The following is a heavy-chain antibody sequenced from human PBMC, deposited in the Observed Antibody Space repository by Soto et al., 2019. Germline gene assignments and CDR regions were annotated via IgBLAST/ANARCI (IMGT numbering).Heavy chain of an antibody. CDR1: GYTFTSYG. V-gene: IGHV1-18*04. D-gene: IGHD3-9*01. Sequence: ASVKVSCKASGYTFTSYGISWVRQAPGQGLEWMGWISAYNGNTNYAQKLQGRVTMTTDTSTSTAYMELRSLRSDDTAVYYCARDRTDVLRYFDWLSSFDYWGQGTLVTVSS. CDR2: ISAYNGNT. CDR3: ARDRTDVLRYFDWLSSFDY. J-gene: IGHJ4*02.